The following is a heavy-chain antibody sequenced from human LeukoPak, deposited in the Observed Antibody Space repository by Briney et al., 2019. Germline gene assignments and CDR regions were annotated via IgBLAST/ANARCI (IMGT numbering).Heavy chain of an antibody. V-gene: IGHV3-53*01. CDR3: AKDSGYTWYFDL. CDR2: IYSGGST. CDR1: GFSVSSNY. D-gene: IGHD5-12*01. J-gene: IGHJ2*01. Sequence: PGGSPRLSCAASGFSVSSNYMSWVRQAPGKGLEWVSVIYSGGSTYYAESVKGRFTISRDNNKNTLYLQMNSLRAEDTAVYYCAKDSGYTWYFDLWGRGTLVTVSS.